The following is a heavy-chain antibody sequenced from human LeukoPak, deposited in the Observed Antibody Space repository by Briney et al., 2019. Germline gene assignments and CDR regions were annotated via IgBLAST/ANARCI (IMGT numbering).Heavy chain of an antibody. J-gene: IGHJ6*03. CDR2: IYYSGST. D-gene: IGHD3-3*01. V-gene: IGHV4-59*01. Sequence: SETLSLTCTVSGGSISSYYWSWIRQPPGKGLEWIGYIYYSGSTNYNPSLKSRVTISVDTSKNQFSLKLSSVTAADTAVYYCARVRSGYDYYYYYMDVWGKGTTVTISS. CDR3: ARVRSGYDYYYYYMDV. CDR1: GGSISSYY.